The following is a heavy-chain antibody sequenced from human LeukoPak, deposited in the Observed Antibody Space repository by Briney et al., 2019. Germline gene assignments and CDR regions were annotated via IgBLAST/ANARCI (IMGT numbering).Heavy chain of an antibody. CDR1: GGTFSSYA. CDR2: IIPIFGTA. CDR3: ARAPRRTYSSSRHGYFDY. D-gene: IGHD6-13*01. Sequence: GASVKVSCKASGGTFSSYAISWVRQAPGQGLEWMGGIIPIFGTANYAQKFQGRVTITADESTSTAYMELSSLRSEDTAVYYCARAPRRTYSSSRHGYFDYWGQGTLVTVSS. V-gene: IGHV1-69*13. J-gene: IGHJ4*02.